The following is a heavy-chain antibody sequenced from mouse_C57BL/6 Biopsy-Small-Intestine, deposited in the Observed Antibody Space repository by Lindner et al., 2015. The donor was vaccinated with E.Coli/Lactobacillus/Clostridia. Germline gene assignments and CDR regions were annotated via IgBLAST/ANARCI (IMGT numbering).Heavy chain of an antibody. D-gene: IGHD4-1*01. J-gene: IGHJ2*01. Sequence: QLQESGPELVKPGASVKISCKASGYSFTGYYMNWVKQSPEKSLEWIGEINPSTGGTTHNQKFKAKATLTVDKSSSTAYMQLKSLTSEDSAVYYCAREGTGTFYFDYWGQGTTLTVSS. CDR2: INPSTGGT. V-gene: IGHV1-42*01. CDR1: GYSFTGYY. CDR3: AREGTGTFYFDY.